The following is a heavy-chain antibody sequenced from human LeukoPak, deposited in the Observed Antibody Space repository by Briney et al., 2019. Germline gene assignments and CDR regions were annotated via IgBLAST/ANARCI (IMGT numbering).Heavy chain of an antibody. CDR3: ARDEIIIKPNYYYDFWSGYYAGSTAHPFDY. CDR2: IYHSGST. V-gene: IGHV4-38-2*02. Sequence: SETLSLTCTVSGYSISSGYYWGWIRQPPGKGLEGIGSIYHSGSTYYNPSLKRRVTISVDTSKNQFSLKLSSVTAADTAVYYCARDEIIIKPNYYYDFWSGYYAGSTAHPFDYWGQGTLVTVSS. J-gene: IGHJ4*02. D-gene: IGHD3-3*01. CDR1: GYSISSGYY.